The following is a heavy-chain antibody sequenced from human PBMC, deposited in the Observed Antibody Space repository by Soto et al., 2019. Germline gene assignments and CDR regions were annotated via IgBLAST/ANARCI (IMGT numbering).Heavy chain of an antibody. CDR1: GGSFSGYY. CDR2: INHSGST. CDR3: ARGHSSYDY. Sequence: ETLSLTCAVYGGSFSGYYWSWIRQPPGKGLEWIGEINHSGSTNYNPSLKSRVTISVDTSKNQFSLKLSSVTAADTAVYYCARGHSSYDYWGQGTLVTVSS. V-gene: IGHV4-34*01. D-gene: IGHD2-2*01. J-gene: IGHJ4*02.